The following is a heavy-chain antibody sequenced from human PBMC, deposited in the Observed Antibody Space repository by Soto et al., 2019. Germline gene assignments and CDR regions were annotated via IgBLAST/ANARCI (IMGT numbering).Heavy chain of an antibody. J-gene: IGHJ6*02. D-gene: IGHD3-22*01. V-gene: IGHV3-21*01. Sequence: EVQLVESGGGLVKPGGSLRLSCAASGFTFSTYSMNWVRQAPGKGLEWVSSISSSSSYIYYADSVKGRFTISRDNAKNSLYLQMNRLRAEETAVYYCARYDSSGYYWPYYYYGMDVWGQGTTVTVSS. CDR3: ARYDSSGYYWPYYYYGMDV. CDR1: GFTFSTYS. CDR2: ISSSSSYI.